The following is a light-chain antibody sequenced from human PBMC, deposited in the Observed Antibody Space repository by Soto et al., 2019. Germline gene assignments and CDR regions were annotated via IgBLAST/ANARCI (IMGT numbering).Light chain of an antibody. CDR2: EDI. V-gene: IGLV2-23*01. Sequence: QSALTQPASVSGSPGQSITISCTGTSSDVGSYNLVSWYQQRPGKAPKVMIYEDIKRPSGVSNRFSGSKSDNTASLTISGLQAEDEADYYCCSYADSSTYVFGTGTKVTVL. CDR3: CSYADSSTYV. CDR1: SSDVGSYNL. J-gene: IGLJ1*01.